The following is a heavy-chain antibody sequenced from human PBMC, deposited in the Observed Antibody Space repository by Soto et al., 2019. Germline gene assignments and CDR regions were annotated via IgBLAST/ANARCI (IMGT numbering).Heavy chain of an antibody. D-gene: IGHD3-10*01. V-gene: IGHV4-34*01. J-gene: IGHJ1*01. CDR3: ARARGEVRH. CDR1: GGSFSGYY. Sequence: QVQLQQRGAGLLKPSETLSLTCAVYGGSFSGYYWSWIRQPAGKGLEWIGELNASGGTNYNASLRSSVTISGDSSTNQFSLKLSFVTAADPAVYYCARARGEVRHWSQGTLVTFSS. CDR2: LNASGGT.